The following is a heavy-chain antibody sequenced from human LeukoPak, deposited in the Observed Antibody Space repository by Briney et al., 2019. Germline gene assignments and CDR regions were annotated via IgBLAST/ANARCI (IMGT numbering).Heavy chain of an antibody. CDR2: ISGSGGNT. V-gene: IGHV3-23*01. Sequence: GGSLRLSCAASRFIFSSYAMSWVRQAPGKGLEWVSAISGSGGNTYYADSVKGRFTISRDNSKNTLYLQMNSLRPEDTAVYYCAREGSSWYLDWFDPWGQGTLVTVSS. D-gene: IGHD6-13*01. J-gene: IGHJ5*02. CDR1: RFIFSSYA. CDR3: AREGSSWYLDWFDP.